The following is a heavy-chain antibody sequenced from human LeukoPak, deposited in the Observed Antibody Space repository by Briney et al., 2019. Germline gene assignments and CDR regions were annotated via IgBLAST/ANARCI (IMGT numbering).Heavy chain of an antibody. D-gene: IGHD3-3*01. CDR2: FSAYNGNT. Sequence: ASVKVSYKASGYTFISYGISWVRQAPGQGLEWMGWFSAYNGNTNYAQKLQGRVTMTTDTSTSTAYMELRGLRSDDTAVYYCARDRGPRGYDFWSGYEQSFDYWGQGTLVTVSS. CDR3: ARDRGPRGYDFWSGYEQSFDY. J-gene: IGHJ4*02. CDR1: GYTFISYG. V-gene: IGHV1-18*01.